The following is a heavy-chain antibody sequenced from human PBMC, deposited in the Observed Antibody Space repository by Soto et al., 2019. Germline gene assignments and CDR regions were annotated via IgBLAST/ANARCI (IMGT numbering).Heavy chain of an antibody. D-gene: IGHD5-12*01. CDR1: GFTFSSYA. CDR2: ISGSGGST. V-gene: IGHV3-23*01. Sequence: GGSLRLSCAASGFTFSSYAMSWVRQAPGKGLEWVSAISGSGGSTYYADSVKGRFTISRDNSKNTLYLQMNSLRAEDTAVYYCAKVRGDSGYPTLIQYYYYGMDVWGQGTTVTVSS. J-gene: IGHJ6*02. CDR3: AKVRGDSGYPTLIQYYYYGMDV.